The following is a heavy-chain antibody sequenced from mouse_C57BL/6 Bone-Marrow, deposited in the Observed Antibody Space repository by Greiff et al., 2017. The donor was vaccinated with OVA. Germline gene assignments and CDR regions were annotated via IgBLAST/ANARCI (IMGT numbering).Heavy chain of an antibody. J-gene: IGHJ2*01. Sequence: EVKLEESGGGLLQPGGSMKLSCVASGFTFSNYWMNWVRQSPEKGLEWVAQIRLKSDNYATHYAESVKGRFTISRDDSKSSVYLQMNNLRAEDTGIYYCTAISYYFDYWGQGTTLTVSS. V-gene: IGHV6-3*01. CDR1: GFTFSNYW. CDR2: IRLKSDNYAT. D-gene: IGHD1-2*01. CDR3: TAISYYFDY.